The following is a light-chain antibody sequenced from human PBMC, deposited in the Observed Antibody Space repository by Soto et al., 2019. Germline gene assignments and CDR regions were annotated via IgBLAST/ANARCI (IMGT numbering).Light chain of an antibody. CDR3: QQYDKWPRT. Sequence: ILMTQSPDTLYVSPGERATLSCRASQSVSSNLAWYQQTPGQAPRLLIYGASARATGIPDRFSGGGSGAEYTLTISSLQSEDFAVYYCQQYDKWPRTCGQATKV. J-gene: IGKJ1*01. V-gene: IGKV3-15*01. CDR1: QSVSSN. CDR2: GAS.